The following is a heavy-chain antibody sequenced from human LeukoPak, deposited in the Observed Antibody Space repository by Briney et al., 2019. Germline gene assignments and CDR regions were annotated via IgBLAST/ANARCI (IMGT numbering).Heavy chain of an antibody. CDR2: IVVGSGNT. CDR3: AATAKYGMHV. J-gene: IGHJ6*02. V-gene: IGHV1-58*02. Sequence: TSVKVSCKASGFTFTSSAMQWVRQARGQRLEWIGWIVVGSGNTNYAQKFQERLTITRDMSTSTAYRELSSLRSEDTAVYYCAATAKYGMHVWGQGTTVTVSS. CDR1: GFTFTSSA.